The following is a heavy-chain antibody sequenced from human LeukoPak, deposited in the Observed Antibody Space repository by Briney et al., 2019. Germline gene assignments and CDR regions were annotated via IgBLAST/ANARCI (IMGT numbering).Heavy chain of an antibody. Sequence: GPQVKVSCMASGGTFSSYAISWVRQAPGQGLEWMGGIIPIFGTANYAQKFQGRVTITADKSTSTAYMELSSLRSEDTAVYYCARAGKLTTVTTFWFDPWGQGTLVTVSS. V-gene: IGHV1-69*06. CDR1: GGTFSSYA. J-gene: IGHJ5*02. CDR3: ARAGKLTTVTTFWFDP. CDR2: IIPIFGTA. D-gene: IGHD4-11*01.